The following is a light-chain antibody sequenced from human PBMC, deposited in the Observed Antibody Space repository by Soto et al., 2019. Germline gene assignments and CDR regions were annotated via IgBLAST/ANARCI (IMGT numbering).Light chain of an antibody. CDR3: QQYNNWTIT. V-gene: IGKV3-15*01. Sequence: VLTQSPGPLTLPPGGKGTLSLRASQSISSSYLAWYQQKPGQAPRLLIYGPSTRATGIPARFSGSGSGTEFTLTISSLQPEDFAVYDCQQYNNWTITFGQGTRVEIK. J-gene: IGKJ5*01. CDR1: QSISSSY. CDR2: GPS.